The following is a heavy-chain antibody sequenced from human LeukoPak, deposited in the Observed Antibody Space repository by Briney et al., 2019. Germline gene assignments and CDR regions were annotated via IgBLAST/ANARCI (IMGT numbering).Heavy chain of an antibody. CDR1: GFTFSSYAMH. D-gene: IGHD2-2*01. V-gene: IGHV4-59*05. CDR2: IYYSGST. CDR3: ARQGGYCSSTSCQHSWFDP. J-gene: IGHJ5*02. Sequence: GSLRLSCAASGFTFSSYAMHWVRQAPGKGREWMGSIYYSGSTYYNPSLKSRVTISVDTSKNQFSLKLSSVTAADTAVYYCARQGGYCSSTSCQHSWFDPWGQGTLVTVSS.